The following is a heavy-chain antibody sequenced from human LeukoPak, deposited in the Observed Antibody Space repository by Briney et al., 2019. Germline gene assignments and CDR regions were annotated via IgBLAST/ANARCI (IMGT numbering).Heavy chain of an antibody. J-gene: IGHJ5*02. V-gene: IGHV1-2*02. CDR1: GYTFTGYY. CDR3: ARDAFNSGWPYFDP. D-gene: IGHD6-19*01. Sequence: ASVKVSCKASGYTFTGYYMHWVRQAPGQGLEWMGWINPNSGGTNYAQKFQGRVTMTRDTSISTAYMELSRLRSDDTAVYYCARDAFNSGWPYFDPWGQGTLVTVSS. CDR2: INPNSGGT.